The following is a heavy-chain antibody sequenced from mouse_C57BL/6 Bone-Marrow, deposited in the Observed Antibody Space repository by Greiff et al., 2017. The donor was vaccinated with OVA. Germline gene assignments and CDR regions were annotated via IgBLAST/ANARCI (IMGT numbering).Heavy chain of an antibody. D-gene: IGHD1-1*01. J-gene: IGHJ4*01. CDR2: IHPNSGST. V-gene: IGHV1-64*01. CDR3: ARLDYYGSYYAMDY. CDR1: GYTFTSYW. Sequence: VQLQQPGAELVKPGASVKLSCKASGYTFTSYWMHWVKQRPGQGLEWIGMIHPNSGSTNYNEKFKSKATLTVDKSSSTAYMQLSSLTSEDSAVYYCARLDYYGSYYAMDYWGQGTSVTVSS.